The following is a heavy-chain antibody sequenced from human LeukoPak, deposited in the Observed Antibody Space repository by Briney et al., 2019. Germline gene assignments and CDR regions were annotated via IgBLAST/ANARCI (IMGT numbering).Heavy chain of an antibody. J-gene: IGHJ6*02. Sequence: GRSLRLSCAASGFTFSSYAMHWVRQAPGKGLEWVAVISYDGSNKYYADSVKGRFTISRDNSKNTLYLQMNSLRAEDTAVYYCARSNSLRHYYYYGMDVWGQGTTVTVSS. V-gene: IGHV3-30-3*01. D-gene: IGHD4-17*01. CDR3: ARSNSLRHYYYYGMDV. CDR2: ISYDGSNK. CDR1: GFTFSSYA.